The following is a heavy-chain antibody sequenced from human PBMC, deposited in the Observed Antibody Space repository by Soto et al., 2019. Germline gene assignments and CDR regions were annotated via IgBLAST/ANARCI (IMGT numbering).Heavy chain of an antibody. D-gene: IGHD5-18*01. CDR1: GFTFSSYN. CDR3: AGGNTAMARGHDYYGMDV. Sequence: PGGSLRLSCAASGFTFSSYNMNWVRQAPGKGLEWVSSISSSTRYIYYADSVKGRFTISRDNAKNSLYLQMNSLRAEDTAVYYCAGGNTAMARGHDYYGMDVWGQGTTVTVSS. J-gene: IGHJ6*02. V-gene: IGHV3-21*01. CDR2: ISSSTRYI.